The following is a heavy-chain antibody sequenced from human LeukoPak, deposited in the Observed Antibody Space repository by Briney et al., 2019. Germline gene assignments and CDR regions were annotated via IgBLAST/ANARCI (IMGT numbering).Heavy chain of an antibody. V-gene: IGHV3-30*18. CDR3: AKAEDIVAEPYYQYHMDV. D-gene: IGHD5-12*01. CDR2: ISYDGRNK. CDR1: GFTFSSYG. J-gene: IGHJ6*03. Sequence: GGSLRLSCAASGFTFSSYGMHWVRQAPGKGLEWVAVISYDGRNKYYADSVKGRFTISRDNSRNTLYLQMNSLRAEDTAVYYCAKAEDIVAEPYYQYHMDVWGKGTTVTVSS.